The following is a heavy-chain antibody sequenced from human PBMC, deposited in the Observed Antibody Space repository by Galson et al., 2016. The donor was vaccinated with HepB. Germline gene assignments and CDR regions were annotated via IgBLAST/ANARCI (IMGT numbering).Heavy chain of an antibody. V-gene: IGHV3-23*01. J-gene: IGHJ4*02. CDR3: ARDFTGSGCFFDY. CDR1: GFTFSSHA. CDR2: ISGSGGTT. D-gene: IGHD3-3*01. Sequence: SLRLSCAGSGFTFSSHAMSWVRQAPGKGLEWVSVISGSGGTTYYADSVKGRFIISRDNTKNTLYLQMNSLRVEGSATYYCARDFTGSGCFFDYWGQGTPVTVSS.